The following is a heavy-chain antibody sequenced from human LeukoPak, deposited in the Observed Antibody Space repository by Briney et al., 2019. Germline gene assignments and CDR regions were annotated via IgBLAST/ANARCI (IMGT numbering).Heavy chain of an antibody. V-gene: IGHV4-39*01. Sequence: SETLSLTCTVSGGSISSSYCWGWIRQSPGQGLEWIGSIYHSGSTYYNLSLKSRVTISVGTSKNQFSLKLSSVTAADTAVYYCARQPPVAASGNFVDSWGQGTLVTVSP. CDR1: GGSISSSYC. J-gene: IGHJ4*02. CDR3: ARQPPVAASGNFVDS. CDR2: IYHSGST. D-gene: IGHD6-13*01.